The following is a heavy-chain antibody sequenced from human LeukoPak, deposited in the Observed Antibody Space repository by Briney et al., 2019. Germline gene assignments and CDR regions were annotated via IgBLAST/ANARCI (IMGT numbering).Heavy chain of an antibody. Sequence: PGGSLRLSCAACGFTFSSNDMHWVRQGTGKGLERVSAIGTAGDTYYPGSVKGQFTISRENAKNSLYLQMNSLRAEDTAVYYCARDQAEAYNSYYYFYMDVWGKGTTVTVSS. V-gene: IGHV3-13*03. CDR3: ARDQAEAYNSYYYFYMDV. J-gene: IGHJ6*03. D-gene: IGHD1-14*01. CDR2: IGTAGDT. CDR1: GFTFSSND.